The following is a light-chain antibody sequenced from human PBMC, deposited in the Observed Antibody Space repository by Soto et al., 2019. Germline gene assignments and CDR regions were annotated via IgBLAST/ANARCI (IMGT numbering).Light chain of an antibody. Sequence: SYVLTQPPSVSVAPGQTARITCGGSNIGSKSVHWYQQKPGQAPVLVVYDDSDRPSGIPERFSGANSGNTATLSISSVEAGDEADYYCQVWDSSSDHVVFGGGTKLTVL. CDR3: QVWDSSSDHVV. J-gene: IGLJ2*01. V-gene: IGLV3-21*02. CDR2: DDS. CDR1: NIGSKS.